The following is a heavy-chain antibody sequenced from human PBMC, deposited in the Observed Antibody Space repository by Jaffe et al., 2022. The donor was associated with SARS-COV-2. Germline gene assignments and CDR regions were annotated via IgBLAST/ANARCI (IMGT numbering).Heavy chain of an antibody. D-gene: IGHD3-9*01. CDR1: GFSFSSYS. V-gene: IGHV3-7*01. Sequence: EVQLVESGGGLVQPGGSLRLSCAAFGFSFSSYSMTWVRQAPGKGLEWVASIKQDGSEKYYVDSVKGRFTISRDNAKNSLYLQMNSLRAEDTAVYYCARSRNYDILTGLYGFDYWGQGTLVTVSS. CDR2: IKQDGSEK. CDR3: ARSRNYDILTGLYGFDY. J-gene: IGHJ4*02.